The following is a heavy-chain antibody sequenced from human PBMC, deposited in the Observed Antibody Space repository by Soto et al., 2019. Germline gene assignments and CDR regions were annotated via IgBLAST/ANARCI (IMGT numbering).Heavy chain of an antibody. CDR2: TYYRSKWYN. V-gene: IGHV6-1*01. CDR1: GDSVSSNTAA. Sequence: PSQTLSLTCAISGDSVSSNTAAWNWIRQSPSRGLEWLGRTYYRSKWYNDYAVSVKSRITINPDTSKNQFSLQLNSVTPEDTAVYYCARDAGGSWEGRYYYGMDVWGQGTTVTVSS. D-gene: IGHD2-15*01. J-gene: IGHJ6*02. CDR3: ARDAGGSWEGRYYYGMDV.